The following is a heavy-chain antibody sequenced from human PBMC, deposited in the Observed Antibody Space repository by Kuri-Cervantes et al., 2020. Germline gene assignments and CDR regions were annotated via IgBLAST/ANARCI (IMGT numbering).Heavy chain of an antibody. CDR2: IGTAGDT. Sequence: GESLKISCAASGFTFSSYDMHWVRQATGKGLEWVSAIGTAGDTYYPGSVKGRFTISRDNSKNTLYLQMNSLRAEDTAVYYCAKDLGRFLEWFAALGYYYYYGMDVWGQGTTVTVSS. CDR1: GFTFSSYD. D-gene: IGHD3-3*01. V-gene: IGHV3-13*01. J-gene: IGHJ6*02. CDR3: AKDLGRFLEWFAALGYYYYYGMDV.